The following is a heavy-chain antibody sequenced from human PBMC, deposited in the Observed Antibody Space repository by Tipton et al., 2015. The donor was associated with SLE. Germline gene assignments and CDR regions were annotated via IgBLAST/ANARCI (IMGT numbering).Heavy chain of an antibody. J-gene: IGHJ4*02. CDR3: ASLRFLEWLSLYYFDY. CDR1: GGSISSSSYY. D-gene: IGHD3-3*01. CDR2: IYYSGST. Sequence: TLSLTCTVSGGSISSSSYYWGWIRQPPGKGLEWIGSIYYSGSTYYNPSLKSRVTISVDTSKNLFSLKLISVTAADTAVYYCASLRFLEWLSLYYFDYWGQGTLVTVSS. V-gene: IGHV4-39*01.